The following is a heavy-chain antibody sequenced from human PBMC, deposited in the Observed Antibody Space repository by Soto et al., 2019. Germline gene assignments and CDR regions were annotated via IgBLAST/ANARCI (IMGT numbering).Heavy chain of an antibody. CDR3: AHSGGVVPAAKRFYFDY. Sequence: QITLKESGPTLVKPTQTLTLTCTFSGFSLSTSGVGVGWIRQPPGKALEWLALIYWDDDKRYSPSLKSRLTITKDTSKNQVVLTMTNIDPVDTATYYCAHSGGVVPAAKRFYFDYWGQGTLVTVSS. J-gene: IGHJ4*02. CDR2: IYWDDDK. CDR1: GFSLSTSGVG. D-gene: IGHD2-2*01. V-gene: IGHV2-5*02.